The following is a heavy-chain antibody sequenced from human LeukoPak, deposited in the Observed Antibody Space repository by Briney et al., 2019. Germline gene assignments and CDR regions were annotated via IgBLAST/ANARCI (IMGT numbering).Heavy chain of an antibody. V-gene: IGHV3-30*02. CDR3: AKDRQWLAGYFDY. Sequence: GGSLRLSCAASGFTFSNYGMHWVRQAPGKGLEWVAFIRYDGNNKYYTDSVKGRFTISRDNSKNTLYLQMNSLRAEDTAVYYCAKDRQWLAGYFDYWGQGTLVTVSS. CDR2: IRYDGNNK. J-gene: IGHJ4*02. D-gene: IGHD6-19*01. CDR1: GFTFSNYG.